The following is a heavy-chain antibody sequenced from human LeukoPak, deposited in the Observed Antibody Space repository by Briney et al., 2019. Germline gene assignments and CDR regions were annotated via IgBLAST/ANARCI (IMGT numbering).Heavy chain of an antibody. CDR3: ASEVGGSYRFN. CDR2: INHSGST. CDR1: GGSFSGYY. J-gene: IGHJ4*02. Sequence: PSETLSLTCAVYGGSFSGYYWSWIRQPPGKGLEWIGEINHSGSTNYNPSLKSRVTISVDTSKNQFSLKLSSVTAADTAVYYCASEVGGSYRFNWVQGTLVTVSS. D-gene: IGHD1-26*01. V-gene: IGHV4-34*01.